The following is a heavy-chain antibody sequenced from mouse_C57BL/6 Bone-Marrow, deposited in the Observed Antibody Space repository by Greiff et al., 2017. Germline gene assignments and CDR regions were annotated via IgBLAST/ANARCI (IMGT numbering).Heavy chain of an antibody. CDR2: ISSGSSTI. J-gene: IGHJ4*01. CDR3: ARGLYYGSSYRDYAMDY. CDR1: GFTFSDYG. V-gene: IGHV5-17*01. D-gene: IGHD1-1*01. Sequence: DVQLVESGGGLVKPGGSLKLSCAASGFTFSDYGMHWVRQAPEKGLEWVAYISSGSSTIYYADTVKGRFTISRDNTKDTLFLQMTSLRSEDTAMYYCARGLYYGSSYRDYAMDYWGQGTSLTVSS.